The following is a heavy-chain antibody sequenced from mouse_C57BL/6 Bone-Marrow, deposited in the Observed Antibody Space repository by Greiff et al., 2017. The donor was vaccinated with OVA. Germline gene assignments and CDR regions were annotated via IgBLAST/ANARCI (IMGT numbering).Heavy chain of an antibody. CDR1: GYTFTSYW. Sequence: VQLQESGTELVKPGASVKLSCKASGYTFTSYWMHWVKQRPGQGLEWIGNINPSNGGTNYNEKFKSKATLTVDKSSSTAYMQLSSLTSEDSAVYYCARSLYYYGSSYNYWGQGTTLTVSS. J-gene: IGHJ2*01. D-gene: IGHD1-1*01. V-gene: IGHV1-53*01. CDR2: INPSNGGT. CDR3: ARSLYYYGSSYNY.